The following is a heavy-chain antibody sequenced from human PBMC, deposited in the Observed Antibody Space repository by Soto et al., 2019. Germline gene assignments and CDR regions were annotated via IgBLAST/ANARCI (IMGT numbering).Heavy chain of an antibody. J-gene: IGHJ2*01. CDR1: GGSISSSNW. CDR2: IYHSGST. D-gene: IGHD6-6*01. Sequence: GTLSLTCAVSGGSISSSNWWSWVRQPPGKGLEWIGEIYHSGSTNYNPSLKSRVTISVDKSKNQFSLKLSSVTAADTAVYYCARSEYSSSSWYFDLWGRGTLVTVSS. CDR3: ARSEYSSSSWYFDL. V-gene: IGHV4-4*02.